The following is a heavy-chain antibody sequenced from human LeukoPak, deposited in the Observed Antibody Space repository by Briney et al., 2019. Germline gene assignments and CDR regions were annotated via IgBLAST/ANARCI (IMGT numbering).Heavy chain of an antibody. J-gene: IGHJ4*02. CDR1: GYSFSSGYY. Sequence: PSETLSLTCTVSGYSFSSGYYWAWIRQPPGKGLEWIASVVHTGTTYYNPSLRSRVTISVDTSKNQFSLRLSSVTAADTAVYYCAREVRGANYFDYWGQGTLVTVSS. CDR2: VVHTGTT. D-gene: IGHD3-10*01. V-gene: IGHV4-38-2*02. CDR3: AREVRGANYFDY.